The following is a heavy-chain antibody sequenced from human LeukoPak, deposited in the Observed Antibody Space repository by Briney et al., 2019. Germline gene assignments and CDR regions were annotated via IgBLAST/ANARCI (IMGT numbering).Heavy chain of an antibody. CDR2: IYGVGTT. D-gene: IGHD6-19*01. CDR3: ARVSHEAVASFDI. CDR1: GFSVSGNY. Sequence: GGSLRLSCAASGFSVSGNYMSWIRHAPGTGLESVSVIYGVGTTYYADSVKGRFTISRDNSKKTLYLQMNSLRVDDTALYYCARVSHEAVASFDIWGQGTMVTVSS. V-gene: IGHV3-53*01. J-gene: IGHJ3*02.